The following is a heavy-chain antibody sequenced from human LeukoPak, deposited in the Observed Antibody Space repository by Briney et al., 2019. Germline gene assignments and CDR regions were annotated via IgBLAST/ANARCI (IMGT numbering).Heavy chain of an antibody. V-gene: IGHV1-24*01. D-gene: IGHD3-10*01. Sequence: ASLKLSRTVSGYTLTELSMHWVRQAPGKGLEWMGGFDPEDGETIYAQKFQGRVTMTEDTSTDAAYMELSSLRSEDTAVYYCATARIVRGEDGMDVWGKGTTVTVSS. CDR1: GYTLTELS. J-gene: IGHJ6*04. CDR2: FDPEDGET. CDR3: ATARIVRGEDGMDV.